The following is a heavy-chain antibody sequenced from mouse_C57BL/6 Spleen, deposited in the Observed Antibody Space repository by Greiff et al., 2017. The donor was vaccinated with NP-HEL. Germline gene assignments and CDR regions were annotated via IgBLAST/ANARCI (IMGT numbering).Heavy chain of an antibody. CDR3: ARGIYYDHDGDYFDY. V-gene: IGHV1-80*01. D-gene: IGHD2-4*01. CDR2: IYPGDGDT. Sequence: QVQLKQSGAELVKPGASVKISCKASGYAFSSYWMNWVKQRPGKGLEWIGQIYPGDGDTNYNGKFKGKATLTADKSSSTAYMQLSSLTSEDSAVYFCARGIYYDHDGDYFDYWGQGTTLTVSS. J-gene: IGHJ2*01. CDR1: GYAFSSYW.